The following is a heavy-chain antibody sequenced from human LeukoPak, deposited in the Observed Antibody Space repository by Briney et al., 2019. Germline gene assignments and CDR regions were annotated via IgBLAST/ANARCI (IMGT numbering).Heavy chain of an antibody. V-gene: IGHV2-70*11. Sequence: ESGPALVKPTQTLTLTCTFSGFSRSTSGMCVSWIRQPPGKALEWLARIDWDGDKWYSTSLKTRLTISKDTSKNQVVLTMTNMDPVDTATYYCARKGSAWNYFDYWGQGALVTVSS. J-gene: IGHJ4*02. CDR2: IDWDGDK. CDR3: ARKGSAWNYFDY. CDR1: GFSRSTSGMC. D-gene: IGHD6-19*01.